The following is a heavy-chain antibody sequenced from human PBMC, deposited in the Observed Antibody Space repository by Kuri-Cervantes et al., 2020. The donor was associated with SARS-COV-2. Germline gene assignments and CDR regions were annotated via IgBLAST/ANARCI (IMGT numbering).Heavy chain of an antibody. CDR1: GFTFSSYS. CDR3: ARIPSGYSSSWYFRENFDY. V-gene: IGHV3-21*01. CDR2: ISSSSSYI. J-gene: IGHJ4*02. D-gene: IGHD6-13*01. Sequence: GGSLRLSCAASGFTFSSYSMNWVRQAPGKGLEWVSSISSSSSYIYYADSVKGRFTIPRDNAKNSLYLQMNSLRAEDTAVYYCARIPSGYSSSWYFRENFDYWGQGTLVTVSS.